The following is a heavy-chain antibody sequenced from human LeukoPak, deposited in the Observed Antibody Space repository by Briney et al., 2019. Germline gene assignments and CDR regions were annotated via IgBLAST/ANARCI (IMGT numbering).Heavy chain of an antibody. J-gene: IGHJ4*02. D-gene: IGHD3-3*01. CDR1: GGSFSGYY. Sequence: SESLSLTCAVYGGSFSGYYWSWIRQPPGKGLEWIGEINHSGSTNYNPSLKSRVTISVDTSKNQFSLKLSSVTAADTAVYYCARGRYYDFWSGYPKPWFDYWGQGTLVTASS. CDR2: INHSGST. V-gene: IGHV4-34*01. CDR3: ARGRYYDFWSGYPKPWFDY.